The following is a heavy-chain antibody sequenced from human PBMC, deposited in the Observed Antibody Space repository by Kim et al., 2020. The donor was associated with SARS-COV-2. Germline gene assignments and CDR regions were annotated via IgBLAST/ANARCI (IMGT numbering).Heavy chain of an antibody. CDR1: GFTFSSYG. D-gene: IGHD3-22*01. CDR3: ARDPHSSGWMYFDY. J-gene: IGHJ4*02. Sequence: GGSLRLSCAASGFTFSSYGMHWVRQAPGKGLEWVAVIWYDGSNKYYADSVKGRFTISRDNSKNTLYLQMNSLRAEDTAVYYCARDPHSSGWMYFDYWGQGTLVTVSS. CDR2: IWYDGSNK. V-gene: IGHV3-33*01.